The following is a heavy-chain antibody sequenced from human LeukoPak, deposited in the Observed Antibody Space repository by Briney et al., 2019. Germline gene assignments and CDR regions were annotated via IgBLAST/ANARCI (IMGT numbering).Heavy chain of an antibody. Sequence: PGGSLRLSCAASGFTFSSYSMSWVRQAPGKGLEWVSGINWNGGNTGYAGSVKGRFTVSRDNAKNSLYLQMNSLRAEDTALYYCARVASNYDFDYWGQGTLVTVSS. V-gene: IGHV3-20*04. CDR3: ARVASNYDFDY. CDR1: GFTFSSYS. D-gene: IGHD4-11*01. J-gene: IGHJ4*02. CDR2: INWNGGNT.